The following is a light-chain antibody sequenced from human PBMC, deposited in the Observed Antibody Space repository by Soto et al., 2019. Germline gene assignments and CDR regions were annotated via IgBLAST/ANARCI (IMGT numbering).Light chain of an antibody. CDR3: QQSYTTNT. Sequence: DIQMTQSPSSLSASVGDRVTITCRASQSISTYLYWYQQKPGQAPNLLIYAASNVQSVVPSRFSGSCSGTDFTLTISRLQPEDFATYYCQQSYTTNTFGPGTKVDSK. CDR1: QSISTY. CDR2: AAS. J-gene: IGKJ3*01. V-gene: IGKV1-39*01.